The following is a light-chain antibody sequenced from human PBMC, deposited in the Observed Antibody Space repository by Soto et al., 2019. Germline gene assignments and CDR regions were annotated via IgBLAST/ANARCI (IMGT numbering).Light chain of an antibody. V-gene: IGKV3-20*01. CDR3: QHYSSSRT. Sequence: DIVLTQSPGTLSLSPGERATLSCRASQSVSSNHLAWYQQKPGQAPRLLIYGGSSRATGIPVRFSGSGSETDFTLTITRLEPEYFAVYYCQHYSSSRTLGQGTKVDIK. J-gene: IGKJ1*01. CDR2: GGS. CDR1: QSVSSNH.